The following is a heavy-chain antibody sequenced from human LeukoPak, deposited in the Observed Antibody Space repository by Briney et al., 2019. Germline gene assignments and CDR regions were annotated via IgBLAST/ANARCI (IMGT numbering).Heavy chain of an antibody. CDR2: IRSKAYGGTT. CDR1: GFTFGDYA. V-gene: IGHV3-49*03. Sequence: PGGSLRLSCTASGFTFGDYAMSWFRQAPGKGLDWVGFIRSKAYGGTTEYAASVKGRLTISRDDSKSIAYLQMNSLKTQDTAVYYCTQGIAAAGSRGYSFDYWGQGTLVTVSS. J-gene: IGHJ4*02. CDR3: TQGIAAAGSRGYSFDY. D-gene: IGHD6-13*01.